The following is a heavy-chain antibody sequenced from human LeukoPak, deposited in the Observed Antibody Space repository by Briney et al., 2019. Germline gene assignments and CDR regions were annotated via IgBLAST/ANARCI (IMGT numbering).Heavy chain of an antibody. J-gene: IGHJ5*02. CDR3: AKDALGYCSGGSCSTRSWFDP. D-gene: IGHD2-15*01. CDR2: ISYDGSNK. V-gene: IGHV3-30*18. Sequence: PGGSLRLSCAASGFTFSSYGMHWVRQAPGKGLEWVAVISYDGSNKYYADSVKGRFTISRDNSKNTLYLQMNSLRAEDTAVYYCAKDALGYCSGGSCSTRSWFDPWGQGTLVTGSS. CDR1: GFTFSSYG.